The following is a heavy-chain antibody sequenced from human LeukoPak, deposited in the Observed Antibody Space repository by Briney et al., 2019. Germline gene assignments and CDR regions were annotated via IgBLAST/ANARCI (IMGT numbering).Heavy chain of an antibody. CDR2: ISGSGGRT. D-gene: IGHD3-10*01. CDR3: ALSQVCFGDLYVMDV. J-gene: IGHJ6*02. CDR1: GFTFISSD. Sequence: QAGGSLRLSCAASGFTFISSDMGSGRQAPGKGLELVSPISGSGGRTLYAGSVKGRFNMSRDNSKNTLYLQMNSLRAEDTAVYDCALSQVCFGDLYVMDVWGQGTTVTVSS. V-gene: IGHV3-23*01.